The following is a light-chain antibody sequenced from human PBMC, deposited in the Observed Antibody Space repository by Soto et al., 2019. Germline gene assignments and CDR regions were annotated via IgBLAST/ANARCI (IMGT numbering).Light chain of an antibody. J-gene: IGKJ1*01. V-gene: IGKV3D-15*01. Sequence: EIRMTQSPATLSVSPGDNATLSCRASQSVSSHVVWYQQKPGQAPSLLISDSSTRAPGIPARFTGSGSGTEFTLTISSVQTDDFAVYYCQQFGDWPSFGLGTKVES. CDR3: QQFGDWPS. CDR2: DSS. CDR1: QSVSSH.